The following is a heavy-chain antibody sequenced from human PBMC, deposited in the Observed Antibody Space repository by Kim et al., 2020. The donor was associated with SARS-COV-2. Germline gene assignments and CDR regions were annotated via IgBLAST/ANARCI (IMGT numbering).Heavy chain of an antibody. CDR2: T. J-gene: IGHJ2*01. CDR3: ATVIKGPYFDL. V-gene: IGHV3-11*05. Sequence: TNYADSVKGRFTISSNNAKNSLYLLMCSLRAKDAAVYYCATVIKGPYFDLWGRGTLVAVST.